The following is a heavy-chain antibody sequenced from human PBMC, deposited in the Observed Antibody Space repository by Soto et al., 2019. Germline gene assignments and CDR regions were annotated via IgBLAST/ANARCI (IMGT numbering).Heavy chain of an antibody. CDR3: ARENCSGGSCYYYYYYYMDV. Sequence: SVKVCCKASGGTFSSYTISWVRQAPGQGLEWMGRIIPILGIANYAQKFQGRVTITADESTSTAYMELSSLRSEDTAVYYCARENCSGGSCYYYYYYYMDVWGKGTTVTVSS. D-gene: IGHD2-15*01. V-gene: IGHV1-69*04. CDR1: GGTFSSYT. J-gene: IGHJ6*03. CDR2: IIPILGIA.